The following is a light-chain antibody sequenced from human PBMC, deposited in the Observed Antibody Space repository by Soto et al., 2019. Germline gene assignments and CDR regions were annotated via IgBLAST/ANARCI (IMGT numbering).Light chain of an antibody. J-gene: IGKJ3*01. CDR3: MQALQTLGT. V-gene: IGKV2-28*01. CDR1: QSLLHSNGYNY. Sequence: DIVMTQSPLSLPVTPGEPASISCRSSQSLLHSNGYNYLDWYLQKPGQSPQLLIYLGSNRASGVPDRFSGSGSGTDFTLKISRVEAEDVGVYYCMQALQTLGTFGPGNKVDIK. CDR2: LGS.